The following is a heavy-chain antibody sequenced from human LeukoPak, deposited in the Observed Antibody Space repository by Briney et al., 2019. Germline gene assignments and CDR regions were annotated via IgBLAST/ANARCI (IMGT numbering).Heavy chain of an antibody. Sequence: SETLSLTCTVSGGSISSYYWSWIRQPPGKGLEWIGYIYYSGSTNYNPSLKSRVTISVDTSKNQFSLKLSSVTAADTAVYYCARVYPGSGSYYNTYYYSYYMDVWGKGTTVTVSS. CDR3: ARVYPGSGSYYNTYYYSYYMDV. D-gene: IGHD3-10*01. CDR1: GGSISSYY. CDR2: IYYSGST. V-gene: IGHV4-59*01. J-gene: IGHJ6*03.